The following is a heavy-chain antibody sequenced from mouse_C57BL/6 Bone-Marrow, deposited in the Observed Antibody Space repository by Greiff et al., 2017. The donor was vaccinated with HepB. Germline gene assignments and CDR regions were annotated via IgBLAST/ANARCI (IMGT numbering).Heavy chain of an antibody. Sequence: VQLQQSGAELVRPGASVTLSCKASGYTFTDYDMHWVKQTPVHGLEWIGAIDPETGGTAYNQKFKGKAILTADKSSSTAYMELRSLTSEDSAVYYCTRSEDGYYFYYAMDYWGQGTSVTVSS. V-gene: IGHV1-15*01. D-gene: IGHD2-3*01. CDR2: IDPETGGT. J-gene: IGHJ4*01. CDR3: TRSEDGYYFYYAMDY. CDR1: GYTFTDYD.